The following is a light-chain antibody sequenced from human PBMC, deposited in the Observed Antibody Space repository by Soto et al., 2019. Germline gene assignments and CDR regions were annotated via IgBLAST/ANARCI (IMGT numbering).Light chain of an antibody. CDR2: DAS. V-gene: IGKV3-11*01. CDR1: QSVSSY. CDR3: TQRRNWPWT. Sequence: EIVLTQSPATLSLSPGARATLSCRAGQSVSSYLAWYQQKPGQAPRLLIYDASNRATGIPARFSGSGSGTDFTLTISSLEPEDFAVYYRTQRRNWPWTSRQGTKVEIK. J-gene: IGKJ1*01.